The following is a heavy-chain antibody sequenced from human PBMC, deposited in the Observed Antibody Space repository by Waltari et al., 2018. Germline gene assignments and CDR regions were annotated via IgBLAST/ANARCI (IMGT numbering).Heavy chain of an antibody. CDR2: IDPDKGDT. Sequence: QVQLMQSGAEVKKPGASVKVSCQASGYRFSGYYMHWVRQAPGQGLEWMGWIDPDKGDTHYAQQFQGRVTMTRDTSVTTVYMELSALTSGDTAIYFCAREWSASEHWGQGTLVTVSS. J-gene: IGHJ4*02. D-gene: IGHD1-26*01. V-gene: IGHV1-2*02. CDR1: GYRFSGYY. CDR3: AREWSASEH.